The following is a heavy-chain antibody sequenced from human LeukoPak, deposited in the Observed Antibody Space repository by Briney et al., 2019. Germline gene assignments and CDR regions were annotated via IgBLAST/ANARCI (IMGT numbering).Heavy chain of an antibody. CDR3: ARAGHYDFWSGYAQVPYYFDY. V-gene: IGHV1-69*13. Sequence: ASVKVSCKASGGTFSSYAISWVRQAPGQGLEWMGGIIPIFGTANYAQKFQGGVTITADESTSTAYMELSSLRSEDTAVYYCARAGHYDFWSGYAQVPYYFDYWGQGTLDTVSS. J-gene: IGHJ4*02. CDR2: IIPIFGTA. CDR1: GGTFSSYA. D-gene: IGHD3-3*01.